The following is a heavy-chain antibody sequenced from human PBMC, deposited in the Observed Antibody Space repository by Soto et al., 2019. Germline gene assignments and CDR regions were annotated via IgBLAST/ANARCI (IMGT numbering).Heavy chain of an antibody. CDR3: ARSSPSGSYAERAYFDY. J-gene: IGHJ4*02. CDR1: GFTFSSYW. Sequence: GSLKLSCAASGFTFSSYWMSWVRQAPGKGLEWIGYIYYSGSTNYNPSLKSRVTISVDTSKNQFSLKLSSVTAADTAVYYCARSSPSGSYAERAYFDYWGQGTLVTVSS. CDR2: IYYSGST. V-gene: IGHV4-59*01. D-gene: IGHD1-26*01.